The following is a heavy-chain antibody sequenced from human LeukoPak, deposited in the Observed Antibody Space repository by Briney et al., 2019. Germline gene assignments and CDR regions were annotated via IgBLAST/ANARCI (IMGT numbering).Heavy chain of an antibody. CDR2: IIPIFGTA. V-gene: IGHV1-69*13. CDR3: ATWPMVRGVISYFDY. D-gene: IGHD3-10*01. Sequence: SVNVCCNTSEGTCSSCGLRWVRQPPGQGLEWMGGIIPIFGTANYAQKFQGRVTITADESTSTAYMELSSLRSEDTAVYYCATWPMVRGVISYFDYWGQGTLVTVSS. CDR1: EGTCSSCG. J-gene: IGHJ4*02.